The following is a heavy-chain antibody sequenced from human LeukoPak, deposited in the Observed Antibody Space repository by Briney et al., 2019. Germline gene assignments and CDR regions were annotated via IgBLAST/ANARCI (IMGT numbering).Heavy chain of an antibody. J-gene: IGHJ4*02. V-gene: IGHV3-23*01. CDR3: AKDGYYYDSSGYLFDY. Sequence: GGSLRLSCAASGFTFSSYAMYWVRHAPAKGLELVSAISVSGGSTYYANSVKGRFTISRDNSNNTLYLQMNSLRAEDTAVYYCAKDGYYYDSSGYLFDYWGQGTLVTVSS. CDR2: ISVSGGST. CDR1: GFTFSSYA. D-gene: IGHD3-22*01.